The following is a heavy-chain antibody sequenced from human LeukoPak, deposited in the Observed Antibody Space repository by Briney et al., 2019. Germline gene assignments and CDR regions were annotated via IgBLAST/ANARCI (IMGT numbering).Heavy chain of an antibody. Sequence: GGSLRLSCAASGFNFGGYSMTWVRQVPGRGLEWVANINPRGDERIYLDSVKGRFTISRDNAGTSLSLQMNSLRVDDTALYYCARPGAYSNDRYYYDYWGQGTLVTVSS. CDR2: INPRGDER. D-gene: IGHD4-11*01. CDR1: GFNFGGYS. V-gene: IGHV3-7*01. CDR3: ARPGAYSNDRYYYDY. J-gene: IGHJ4*02.